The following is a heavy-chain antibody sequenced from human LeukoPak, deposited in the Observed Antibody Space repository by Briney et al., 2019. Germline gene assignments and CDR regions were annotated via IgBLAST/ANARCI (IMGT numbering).Heavy chain of an antibody. CDR2: IRYDGSNK. CDR3: AKGHRPVGATLIDY. D-gene: IGHD1-26*01. J-gene: IGHJ4*02. Sequence: PGGSLRLSCAASGFTFSSYAMSWVRQAPGKGLEWVAFIRYDGSNKYYADSVKGRFTISRDNSKNTLYLQMNSLRAEDTAVYYCAKGHRPVGATLIDYWGQGTLVTVSS. CDR1: GFTFSSYA. V-gene: IGHV3-30*02.